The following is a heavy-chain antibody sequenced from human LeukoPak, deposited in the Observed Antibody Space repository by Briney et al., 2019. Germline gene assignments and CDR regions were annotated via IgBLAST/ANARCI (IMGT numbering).Heavy chain of an antibody. J-gene: IGHJ4*02. CDR1: GYTFTTYG. Sequence: ASVTASFKASGYTFTTYGISWVRQAPGQGLEWMGWISAYNGNTNYAQKLQGRVTMTSDTSTKTAYMELRSLRSNDTAVYYCASGYCSAGTCYGLLDFWGRGTLVIVSS. CDR2: ISAYNGNT. V-gene: IGHV1-18*01. CDR3: ASGYCSAGTCYGLLDF. D-gene: IGHD2-15*01.